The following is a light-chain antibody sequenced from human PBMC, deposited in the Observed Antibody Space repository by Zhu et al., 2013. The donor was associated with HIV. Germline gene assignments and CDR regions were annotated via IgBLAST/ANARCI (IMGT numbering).Light chain of an antibody. J-gene: IGKJ5*01. Sequence: EIVLTQSPGTLSLSPGERATLSCRASQSVSSNYLAWYQQKPGQAPRLLIYGASTRATGVPERFSGSGSGTDFTLSLSRLESEDFAVYYCQQYASSPDTFGQGTRLDIK. V-gene: IGKV3-20*01. CDR2: GAS. CDR3: QQYASSPDT. CDR1: QSVSSNY.